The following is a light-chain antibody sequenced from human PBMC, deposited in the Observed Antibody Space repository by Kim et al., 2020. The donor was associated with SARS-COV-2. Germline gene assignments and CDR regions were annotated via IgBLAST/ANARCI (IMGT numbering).Light chain of an antibody. CDR3: QVWDRRTVV. CDR2: EDR. J-gene: IGLJ1*01. CDR1: KLGDKY. Sequence: SYELTQPPSVSVSPGQTATITCSGYKLGDKYVHWYQQKPGQSPVVVIYEDRKRPSGIPERVSGSNSGNTATLTISATQAMDEADYYCQVWDRRTVVFGSGTKVTVL. V-gene: IGLV3-1*01.